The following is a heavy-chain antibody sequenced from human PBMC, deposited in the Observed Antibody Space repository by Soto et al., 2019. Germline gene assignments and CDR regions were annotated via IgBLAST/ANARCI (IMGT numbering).Heavy chain of an antibody. CDR2: INPSGGST. CDR1: GDAFTSDY. D-gene: IGHD4-17*01. V-gene: IGHV1-46*03. CDR3: ARDHPPTRYGDYPNWFDT. Sequence: ASVKVSCEASGDAFTSDYMHWVRQAPGQGLEWMGIINPSGGSTSYAQKFQGRVTMTSDTSTSTVYMELSSLRSEDTAVYYCARDHPPTRYGDYPNWFDTWGQGTLVTGPS. J-gene: IGHJ5*02.